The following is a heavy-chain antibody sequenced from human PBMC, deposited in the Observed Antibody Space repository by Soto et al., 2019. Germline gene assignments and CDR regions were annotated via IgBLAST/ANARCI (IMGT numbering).Heavy chain of an antibody. CDR2: ISSSSSTI. Sequence: GGSLRLSCAASGFTFSSYSMNWVRQAPGKGLEWVSYISSSSSTIYYADSVKGRFTISRDNAKNSLYLQMNSLRDEDTAVYYCARDLDWNDGNYFDYWGQGTLVTVSS. V-gene: IGHV3-48*02. CDR1: GFTFSSYS. D-gene: IGHD1-1*01. CDR3: ARDLDWNDGNYFDY. J-gene: IGHJ4*02.